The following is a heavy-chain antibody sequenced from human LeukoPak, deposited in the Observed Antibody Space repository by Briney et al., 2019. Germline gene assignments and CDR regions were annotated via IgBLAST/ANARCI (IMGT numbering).Heavy chain of an antibody. V-gene: IGHV1-24*01. D-gene: IGHD3-10*01. CDR2: FDPEDGET. Sequence: ASVKVSCKVSGYTLTELSMHWVRQAPGKGLEWMGGFDPEDGETIYAQKFQGRVTMTEDTSTDTDYMELSSLRSEDTAVYYCATAFYYGSGSEAFDIWGQGTMVTVSS. CDR3: ATAFYYGSGSEAFDI. CDR1: GYTLTELS. J-gene: IGHJ3*02.